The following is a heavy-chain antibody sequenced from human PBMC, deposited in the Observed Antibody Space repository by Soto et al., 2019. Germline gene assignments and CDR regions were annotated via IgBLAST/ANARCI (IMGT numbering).Heavy chain of an antibody. Sequence: EVQLVESGGGLVKPGGSLRLSCAASGFTFSTYSMNWVRQAPGKGLEWVSSISSSSSYIYYEDSVKGRFTVSRDNAKNSLYLQMNSLRAEDTAVYYCARDPRPNYGSGSYYSYYYYYMDVWGKGTTVTVSS. J-gene: IGHJ6*03. V-gene: IGHV3-21*01. CDR1: GFTFSTYS. D-gene: IGHD3-10*01. CDR3: ARDPRPNYGSGSYYSYYYYYMDV. CDR2: ISSSSSYI.